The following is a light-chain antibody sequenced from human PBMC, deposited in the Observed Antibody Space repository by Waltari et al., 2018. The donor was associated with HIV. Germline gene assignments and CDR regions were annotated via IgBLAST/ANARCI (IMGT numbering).Light chain of an antibody. CDR2: HVT. V-gene: IGLV2-11*01. J-gene: IGLJ2*01. Sequence: QSALTQPRSVSGSPGPSVTISCTGTSSAVGGHNYVSWYQQHPGKAPKLMIYHVTERPSGVPDRFSGSKSGNTASLTISGLQAEDEADYYCCSFAGSYTLVFGGGTKLTVL. CDR3: CSFAGSYTLV. CDR1: SSAVGGHNY.